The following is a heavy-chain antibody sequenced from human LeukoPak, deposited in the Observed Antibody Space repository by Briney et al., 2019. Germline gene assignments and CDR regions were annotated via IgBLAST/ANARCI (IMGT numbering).Heavy chain of an antibody. J-gene: IGHJ4*02. CDR2: IYYSGST. Sequence: SETLSLTCTVSGGSISSYYWSWIRQPPGEGLEWIGYIYYSGSTNYNPSLKSRVTISVDTSKNQFSLKLSSVTAADTAVYYCARGRSSSSWYEFGYWGQGTLVTVSS. V-gene: IGHV4-59*01. CDR3: ARGRSSSSWYEFGY. CDR1: GGSISSYY. D-gene: IGHD6-13*01.